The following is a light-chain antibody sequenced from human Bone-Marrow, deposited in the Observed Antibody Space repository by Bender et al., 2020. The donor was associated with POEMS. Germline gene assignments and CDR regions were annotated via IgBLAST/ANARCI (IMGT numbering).Light chain of an antibody. V-gene: IGLV6-57*01. CDR2: DDD. Sequence: FLLTQPHSVSESPGNTVTISCTRSGGSIASSYVQWYQQRPGSSPTTVIYDDDQRPSGVPDRFSGSIDSSSNSASLTIYGLKTEDEADYYCQSYDTNKEEFGGVTKLTVL. CDR3: QSYDTNKEE. J-gene: IGLJ2*01. CDR1: GGSIASSY.